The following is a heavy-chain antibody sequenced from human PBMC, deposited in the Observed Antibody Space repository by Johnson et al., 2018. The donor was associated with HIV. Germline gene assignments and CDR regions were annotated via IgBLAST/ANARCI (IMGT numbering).Heavy chain of an antibody. Sequence: VQLVESGGGLVQPGGSLKLSCAASGFTVSSNYMSWVRQAPGKGLEWVSVIYSGGSTYSADSVKGRFTISRDNSKNTQYLQMNSLRAEDTAVYYCAGVRQWLVEVAFDIGGQGTMVTVSS. CDR2: IYSGGST. J-gene: IGHJ3*02. D-gene: IGHD6-19*01. CDR1: GFTVSSNY. V-gene: IGHV3-66*01. CDR3: AGVRQWLVEVAFDI.